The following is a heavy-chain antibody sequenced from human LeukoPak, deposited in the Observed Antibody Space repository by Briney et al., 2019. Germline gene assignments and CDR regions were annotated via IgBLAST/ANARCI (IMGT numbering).Heavy chain of an antibody. V-gene: IGHV3-23*01. D-gene: IGHD7-27*01. CDR2: ISGSGGST. CDR3: AIDWGFDY. J-gene: IGHJ4*02. CDR1: GFTFSSYS. Sequence: GGSLRLSCAASGFTFSSYSMNWVRQAPGKELEWVSAISGSGGSTYYADSVKGRFTISRDNSKNTLYLQMNSLRAEDTAVYYCAIDWGFDYWGQGALVTVSS.